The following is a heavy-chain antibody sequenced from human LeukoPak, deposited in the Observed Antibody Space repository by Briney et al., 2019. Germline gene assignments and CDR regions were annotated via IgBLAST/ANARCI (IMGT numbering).Heavy chain of an antibody. CDR1: GYTFTGYY. Sequence: GASVKVSCKASGYTFTGYYMHWVRQAPGQGLEWMGPINPNSGGTNYAQKFQGRVTMTRDTSISTAYMELSRLRSDDTAVYYCTRDFPTSIAAAGTDYWGQGTLVTVSS. CDR3: TRDFPTSIAAAGTDY. CDR2: INPNSGGT. J-gene: IGHJ4*02. D-gene: IGHD6-13*01. V-gene: IGHV1-2*06.